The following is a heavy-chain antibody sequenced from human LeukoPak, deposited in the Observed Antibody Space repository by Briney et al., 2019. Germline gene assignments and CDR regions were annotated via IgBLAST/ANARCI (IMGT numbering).Heavy chain of an antibody. V-gene: IGHV1-8*03. CDR2: MNPNSGNT. J-gene: IGHJ4*02. CDR1: GYTFTSYD. D-gene: IGHD6-19*01. CDR3: ARAPSWGGLSSGSYYFDY. Sequence: VASVKVSCKASGYTFTSYDINWVRQATGQGLEWMGWMNPNSGNTGYAQKFQGRVTITRNTSISTAYMELSSLRSDDTAVYYCARAPSWGGLSSGSYYFDYWGQGTLVTVSS.